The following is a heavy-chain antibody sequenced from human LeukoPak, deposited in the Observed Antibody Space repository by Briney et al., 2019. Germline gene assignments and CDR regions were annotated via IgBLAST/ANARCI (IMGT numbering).Heavy chain of an antibody. CDR3: AGRNYDFWSGYYDGGWYFDY. J-gene: IGHJ4*02. CDR1: GGSISSGSYY. V-gene: IGHV4-61*02. Sequence: PSETLSLTCTVSGGSISSGSYYLSWIRQPAGKGLEWIGRIYTSGSTNYNPSLKSRVTISVDTSKNQFSLKLSSVTAADTAVYYCAGRNYDFWSGYYDGGWYFDYWGQGTLVTVSS. CDR2: IYTSGST. D-gene: IGHD3-3*01.